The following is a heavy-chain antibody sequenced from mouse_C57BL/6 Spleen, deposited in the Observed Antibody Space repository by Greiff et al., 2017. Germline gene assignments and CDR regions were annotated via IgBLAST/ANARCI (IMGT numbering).Heavy chain of an antibody. CDR1: GYTFTDYN. CDR2: INPNNGGT. D-gene: IGHD2-5*01. J-gene: IGHJ4*01. CDR3: ARSPFYSNYEGYAMDY. Sequence: EVQLQQSGPELVKPGASVKIPCKASGYTFTDYNMDWVKQSHGKSLEWIGDINPNNGGTIYNQKFKGKATLTVDKSSSTAYMELRSLTSEDTAVYYCARSPFYSNYEGYAMDYWGQGTSVTVSS. V-gene: IGHV1-18*01.